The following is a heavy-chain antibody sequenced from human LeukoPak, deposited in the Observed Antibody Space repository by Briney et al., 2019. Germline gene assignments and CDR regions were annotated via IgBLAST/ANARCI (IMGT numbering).Heavy chain of an antibody. V-gene: IGHV3-30*03. CDR3: ARGQNIPA. D-gene: IGHD1/OR15-1a*01. CDR1: GFTFSNYG. J-gene: IGHJ4*02. Sequence: PGRSLRVSCAAFGFTFSNYGMHWVRQAPGKGLEWVATTSYDEGSKYYIDSVKGRFTISRDNAKNALYLQMNSLRAEDTAVYYCARGQNIPAWGQGTLVTVSS. CDR2: TSYDEGSK.